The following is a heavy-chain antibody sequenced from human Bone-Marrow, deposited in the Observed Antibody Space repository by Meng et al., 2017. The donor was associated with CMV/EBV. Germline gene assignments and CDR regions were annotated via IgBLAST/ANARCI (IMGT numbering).Heavy chain of an antibody. J-gene: IGHJ2*01. V-gene: IGHV3-33*06. CDR3: AKVYGDYWYFDL. CDR2: IWYDGSNK. Sequence: CAVSGFSCRSYGMHWVRQAPGKGLEWVAVIWYDGSNKYYTDSVRGRFTISRDNSKNTLYLQMNSLKAEDTAVYYCAKVYGDYWYFDLWGRGTLVTVSS. CDR1: GFSCRSYG. D-gene: IGHD4-17*01.